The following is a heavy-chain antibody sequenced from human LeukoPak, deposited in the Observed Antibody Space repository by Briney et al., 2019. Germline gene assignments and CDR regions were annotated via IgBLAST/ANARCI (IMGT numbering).Heavy chain of an antibody. CDR1: GFTFDDYG. Sequence: GGSLRLSCAASGFTFDDYGMSWVRQAPGKGLEWVSGINWNGGSTGYADSVKGRFTISRDNAKNSLYLQMNSLRAEDTALYYCARDHYSGYDYYFDYWGQGALVTVSS. D-gene: IGHD5-12*01. CDR2: INWNGGST. CDR3: ARDHYSGYDYYFDY. J-gene: IGHJ4*02. V-gene: IGHV3-20*04.